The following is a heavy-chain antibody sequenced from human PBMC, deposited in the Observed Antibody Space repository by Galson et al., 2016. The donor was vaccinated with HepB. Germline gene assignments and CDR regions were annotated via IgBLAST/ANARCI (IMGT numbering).Heavy chain of an antibody. V-gene: IGHV1-24*01. CDR3: ATHSGGTYDTYYGMDV. Sequence: SVKVSCKVSGYTLTELSMHWVRQAPGKGLEWMGGFDPEDVETIYAQKFQGRVTMTEDTSTDTAYMELSSLRSEDTAVYYCATHSGGTYDTYYGMDVWGQGTTVTVSS. J-gene: IGHJ6*02. CDR2: FDPEDVET. D-gene: IGHD1-26*01. CDR1: GYTLTELS.